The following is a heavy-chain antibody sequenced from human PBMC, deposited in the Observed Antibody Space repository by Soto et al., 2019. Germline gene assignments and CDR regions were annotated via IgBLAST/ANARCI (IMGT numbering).Heavy chain of an antibody. CDR1: GYSFTSYW. Sequence: GESFKSSLNGSGYSFTSYWIGWVRQMPGKVLELMGIIYPGDSDTRYSPSFQGQVTISADKSISTAYLQWSSLKASDTAMYYFSIPDPYYYDRSLVLGDAHDIWGQWTMDNVSS. D-gene: IGHD3-22*01. CDR3: SIPDPYYYDRSLVLGDAHDI. V-gene: IGHV5-51*01. J-gene: IGHJ3*02. CDR2: IYPGDSDT.